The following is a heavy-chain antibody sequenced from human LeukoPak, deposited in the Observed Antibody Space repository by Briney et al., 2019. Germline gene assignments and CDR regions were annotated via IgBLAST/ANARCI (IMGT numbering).Heavy chain of an antibody. J-gene: IGHJ4*02. Sequence: ASVNVSCTASGYTFTSYGISWVRQAPGQGLEWMGWISAYNGNTNYAQKLQGRVTMTTDTSTSTAYMELRSLRSDDTAVYYCARDRGNDYSNYGDYWGQGTLVTVSS. CDR3: ARDRGNDYSNYGDY. CDR2: ISAYNGNT. V-gene: IGHV1-18*01. CDR1: GYTFTSYG. D-gene: IGHD4-11*01.